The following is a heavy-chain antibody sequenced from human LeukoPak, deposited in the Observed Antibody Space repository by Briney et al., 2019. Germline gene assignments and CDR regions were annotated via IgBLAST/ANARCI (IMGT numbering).Heavy chain of an antibody. CDR2: IRSKAYGGTT. V-gene: IGHV3-49*04. Sequence: GGSLRLSCTASGFTFGEYAMSWVRQAPGKGLEWVGFIRSKAYGGTTEYAASVKGRFTISRDDSKSIAYLQMNSLKTEDTAVYYCTSCSSGCDYYGMDVWGKGTTVTVSS. CDR3: TSCSSGCDYYGMDV. D-gene: IGHD6-19*01. CDR1: GFTFGEYA. J-gene: IGHJ6*04.